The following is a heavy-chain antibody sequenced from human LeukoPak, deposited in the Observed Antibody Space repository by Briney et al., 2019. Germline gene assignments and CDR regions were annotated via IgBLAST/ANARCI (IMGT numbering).Heavy chain of an antibody. CDR3: TRDKLELRQFDY. D-gene: IGHD1-7*01. J-gene: IGHJ4*02. V-gene: IGHV3-15*01. Sequence: GGSLRLSCAASGFTFSSYWMHWVRQAPGKGLEWVGRIKSKTDGDTTDYAAPVKGRFTISRDESKDTLYLQMSSLKAEDTAVYYCTRDKLELRQFDYWGQGTLVTVSS. CDR1: GFTFSSYW. CDR2: IKSKTDGDTT.